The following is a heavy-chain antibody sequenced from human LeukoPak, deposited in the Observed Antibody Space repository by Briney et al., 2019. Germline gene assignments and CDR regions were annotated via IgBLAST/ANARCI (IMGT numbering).Heavy chain of an antibody. CDR1: GGSISSYY. J-gene: IGHJ6*03. V-gene: IGHV4-59*01. Sequence: SETLSLTCTVSGGSISSYYWSWIRQPPGKGLEWIGYIYYSGSTNYNPSLKSRVTISVDTSKNQFSLKLSSVTAADTAVYYCARIVVPAAIGYYMDVWGKGTTVTVSS. CDR3: ARIVVPAAIGYYMDV. D-gene: IGHD2-2*02. CDR2: IYYSGST.